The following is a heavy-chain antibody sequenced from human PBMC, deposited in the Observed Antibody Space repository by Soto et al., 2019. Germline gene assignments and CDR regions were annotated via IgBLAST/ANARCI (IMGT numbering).Heavy chain of an antibody. CDR2: IIPILGIA. J-gene: IGHJ6*02. CDR3: ARSVASGSPYYYYYGMDV. CDR1: GGTFSSYA. Sequence: SVKVSCKASGGTFSSYAISWVRQAPGQGLEWMGGIIPILGIANYAQKFQGRVTITADKSTSTAYMELSSLRSEDTAVYYCARSVASGSPYYYYYGMDVWGQGTTVTVSS. D-gene: IGHD3-10*01. V-gene: IGHV1-69*10.